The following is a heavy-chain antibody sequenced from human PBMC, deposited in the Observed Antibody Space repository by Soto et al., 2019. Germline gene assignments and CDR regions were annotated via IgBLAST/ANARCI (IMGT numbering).Heavy chain of an antibody. CDR1: GFTFGDYA. J-gene: IGHJ6*03. V-gene: IGHV3-49*03. D-gene: IGHD3-3*01. Sequence: GGSLRLSCTASGFTFGDYAMSWFRQAPGKGLEWVGFIRSKAYGGTTEYAASVKGRFTISRDDSKSIAYLQMNSLKTEDTAVYYCTRDIWSGYDYYYYMDVWGKGTTVTVSS. CDR2: IRSKAYGGTT. CDR3: TRDIWSGYDYYYYMDV.